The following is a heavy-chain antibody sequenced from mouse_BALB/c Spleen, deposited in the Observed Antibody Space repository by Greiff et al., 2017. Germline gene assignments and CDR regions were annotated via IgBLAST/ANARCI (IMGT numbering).Heavy chain of an antibody. V-gene: IGHV5-17*02. J-gene: IGHJ1*01. Sequence: EVQVVESGGGLVQPGGSRKLSCAASGFTFSSFGMHWVRQAPEKGLEWVAYISSGSSTIYYADTVKGRFTISRDNPKNTLFLQMTSLRSEDTAMYYCARWGGNYLYWYFDVWGAGTTVTVSS. CDR2: ISSGSSTI. CDR3: ARWGGNYLYWYFDV. D-gene: IGHD2-1*01. CDR1: GFTFSSFG.